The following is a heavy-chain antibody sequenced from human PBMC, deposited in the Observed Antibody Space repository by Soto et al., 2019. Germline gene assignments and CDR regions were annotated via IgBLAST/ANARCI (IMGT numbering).Heavy chain of an antibody. Sequence: PSETLSLTCTVSGGSVSSGIYYWSWIRKPPGNGLDWIGYIYYSGSTNYNPSLKSRVTISVDTSKNQFSLKLSSVTAADTAVYYCASGYSSSWYIYWGQGTLVTVSS. J-gene: IGHJ4*02. CDR1: GGSVSSGIYY. CDR2: IYYSGST. D-gene: IGHD6-13*01. V-gene: IGHV4-61*01. CDR3: ASGYSSSWYIY.